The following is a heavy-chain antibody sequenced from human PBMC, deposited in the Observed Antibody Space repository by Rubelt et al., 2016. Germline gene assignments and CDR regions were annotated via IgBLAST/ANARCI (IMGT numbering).Heavy chain of an antibody. CDR1: NYA. J-gene: IGHJ3*02. V-gene: IGHV3-23*01. CDR3: AVRYGDYEEGSDAFDI. CDR2: LRGSGGDT. Sequence: NYAMNWVRQAPGKGLEWVSALRGSGGDTFRADSVKGRFTISRDNAKNSMYLQMNRLRDEDTAVYYCAVRYGDYEEGSDAFDIWGQGTMVTVSS. D-gene: IGHD4-17*01.